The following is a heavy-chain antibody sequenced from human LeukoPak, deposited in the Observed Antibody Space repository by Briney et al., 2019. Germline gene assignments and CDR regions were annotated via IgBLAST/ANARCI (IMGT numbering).Heavy chain of an antibody. CDR1: GYTFTSYG. CDR3: ARSGGYCSSTSCYLFDY. D-gene: IGHD2-2*01. V-gene: IGHV1-18*01. CDR2: ISAYNGNT. Sequence: VASVKVSCKASGYTFTSYGISWVRQAPGQGLEWMGWISAYNGNTNYAQKLQGRVTMTTDTSTSTAYMELRSLRSDDTAVYYCARSGGYCSSTSCYLFDYWGQGTLVTVSS. J-gene: IGHJ4*02.